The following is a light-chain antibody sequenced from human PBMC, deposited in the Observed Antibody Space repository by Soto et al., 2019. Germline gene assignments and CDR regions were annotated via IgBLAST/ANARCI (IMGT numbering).Light chain of an antibody. Sequence: QSVLTQPPSVSGAPGQRGTITCTGSSSNIGAGYDVHWYQQLPGTAPKLLIYANNNRPSGVPDRFSGSKSGTSASLTITGLQAEDEADYYCQSYDTSLSVPFGGGTKLTVL. CDR3: QSYDTSLSVP. CDR2: ANN. CDR1: SSNIGAGYD. J-gene: IGLJ2*01. V-gene: IGLV1-40*01.